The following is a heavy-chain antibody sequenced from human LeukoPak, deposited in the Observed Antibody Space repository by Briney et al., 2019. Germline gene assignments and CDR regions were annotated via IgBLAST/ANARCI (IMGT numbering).Heavy chain of an antibody. Sequence: ASVKVSCKASGGTFSSYAISWVRQAPGQGLEWMGWINPNSGGTNYAQKFQGRVTMTRDTSISTAYMELSRLRSDDTAVYYCARDLRSYADYYGSGSYAFDIWGQGTMVTVSS. V-gene: IGHV1-2*02. D-gene: IGHD3-10*01. CDR3: ARDLRSYADYYGSGSYAFDI. J-gene: IGHJ3*02. CDR2: INPNSGGT. CDR1: GGTFSSYA.